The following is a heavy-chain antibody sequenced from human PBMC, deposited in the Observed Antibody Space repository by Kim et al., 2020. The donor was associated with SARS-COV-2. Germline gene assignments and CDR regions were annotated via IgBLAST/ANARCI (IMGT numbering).Heavy chain of an antibody. CDR3: ARGQKSGSYYDAFDI. D-gene: IGHD3-22*01. J-gene: IGHJ3*02. CDR1: GFTFSSYS. Sequence: GGSLRLSCAASGFTFSSYSMNWVRQAPGKGLEWVSYISSSSSTIYYADSVKGRFTISRDNAKNSLYLQMNSLRDEDTAVYYCARGQKSGSYYDAFDIWGQGTMVTVSS. CDR2: ISSSSSTI. V-gene: IGHV3-48*02.